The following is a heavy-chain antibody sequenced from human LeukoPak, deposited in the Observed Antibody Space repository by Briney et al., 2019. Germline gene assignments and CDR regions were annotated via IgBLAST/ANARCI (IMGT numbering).Heavy chain of an antibody. CDR3: AKALSGVVVAANDAFDI. V-gene: IGHV3-23*01. J-gene: IGHJ3*02. D-gene: IGHD2-15*01. Sequence: PGGSLRPSCAASGFTFSSYAMSWVRQAPGKGLEWVSAISGSGGSTYYADSVKGRFTISRDNSKNTLYLQMNSLRAEDTAVYYCAKALSGVVVAANDAFDIWGQGTMVTVSS. CDR1: GFTFSSYA. CDR2: ISGSGGST.